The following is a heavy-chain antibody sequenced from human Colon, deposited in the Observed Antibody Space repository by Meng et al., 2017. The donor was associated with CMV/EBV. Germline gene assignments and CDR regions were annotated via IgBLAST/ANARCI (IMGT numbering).Heavy chain of an antibody. CDR3: ARAKPGYCSSTSCLPSGYFQH. D-gene: IGHD2-2*01. CDR2: INPNSGGT. J-gene: IGHJ1*01. Sequence: YYMHWVRQDPGQGLEWMGWINPNSGGTNYAQKFQGRVTMTRDTSISTAYMELSRLRPDDTAVYYCARAKPGYCSSTSCLPSGYFQHWGQGTLVTVSS. V-gene: IGHV1-2*02. CDR1: YY.